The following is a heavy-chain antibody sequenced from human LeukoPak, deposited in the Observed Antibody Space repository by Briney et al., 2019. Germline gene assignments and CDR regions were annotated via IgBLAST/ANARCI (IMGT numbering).Heavy chain of an antibody. CDR3: ARVQYYDFWSGYYSLRSFDY. V-gene: IGHV3-21*01. CDR1: GFTFSSYS. D-gene: IGHD3-3*01. CDR2: ISSSRSYI. J-gene: IGHJ4*02. Sequence: GGCLRVSCAASGFTFSSYSMNWGRQAPGKGLEWVLSISSSRSYIYYADSVKGRFTISRDNAKNSLYLQMNSLRAEDTAVYYCARVQYYDFWSGYYSLRSFDYWGQGTLVTVSS.